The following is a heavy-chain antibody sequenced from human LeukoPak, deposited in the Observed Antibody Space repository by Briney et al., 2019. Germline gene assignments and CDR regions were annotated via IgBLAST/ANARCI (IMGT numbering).Heavy chain of an antibody. CDR1: GFTFSSYG. CDR2: ISYDGSNK. CDR3: ARDRSYSGSYQVGGY. D-gene: IGHD1-26*01. J-gene: IGHJ4*02. V-gene: IGHV3-30*03. Sequence: GRSLRLSCAASGFTFSSYGMHWVRQAPGKGLEWVAVISYDGSNKYYADSVKGRFTISRDNSKNTLYLQMNSLRAEDTAVYYCARDRSYSGSYQVGGYWGQGTLVTVSS.